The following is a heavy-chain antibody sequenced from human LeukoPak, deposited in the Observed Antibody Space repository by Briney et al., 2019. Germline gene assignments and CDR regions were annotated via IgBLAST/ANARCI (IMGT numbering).Heavy chain of an antibody. Sequence: ASVKVSCKASGGTFSSYAISWVRQAPGQGLEWMGGIIPIFGTANYAQKFQGRVTITADESTSTAYMELSSLRSEDTAVYYCARDLVRGVPLDYWGQGTLVTVSP. CDR1: GGTFSSYA. D-gene: IGHD3-10*01. CDR3: ARDLVRGVPLDY. V-gene: IGHV1-69*13. J-gene: IGHJ4*02. CDR2: IIPIFGTA.